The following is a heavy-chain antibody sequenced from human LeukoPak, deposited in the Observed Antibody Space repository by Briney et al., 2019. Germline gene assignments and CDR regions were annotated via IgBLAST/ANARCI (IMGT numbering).Heavy chain of an antibody. CDR1: GFTFSGYW. J-gene: IGHJ6*03. V-gene: IGHV3-74*01. CDR2: IHSDGSTT. CDR3: ASRATVSTWAYYYYYMDV. Sequence: PGGSLRLSCAASGFTFSGYWMHWVRQAPGKGLVWISRIHSDGSTTNYAGSVKGRFTISRDNAKKTLYLQMNSLRAEDTAVYYCASRATVSTWAYYYYYMDVWGRGTTVTVSS. D-gene: IGHD4-17*01.